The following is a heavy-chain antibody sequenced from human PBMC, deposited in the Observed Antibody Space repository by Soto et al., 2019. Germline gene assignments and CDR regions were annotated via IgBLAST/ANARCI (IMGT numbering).Heavy chain of an antibody. Sequence: SEPLSPTCAVYGGSFSGYYWSWIRQTPGKGLEWIGEINHSGSTNYNPSLKSRVTISVDTSKNQFSLKLSSVTAADTAVYYCARGYSYGDYVGYYYGMDVWGQGTTVPCSS. V-gene: IGHV4-34*01. J-gene: IGHJ6*02. CDR1: GGSFSGYY. CDR3: ARGYSYGDYVGYYYGMDV. CDR2: INHSGST. D-gene: IGHD4-17*01.